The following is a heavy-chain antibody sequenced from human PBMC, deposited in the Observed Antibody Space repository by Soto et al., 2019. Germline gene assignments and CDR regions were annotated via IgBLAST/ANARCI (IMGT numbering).Heavy chain of an antibody. J-gene: IGHJ4*02. D-gene: IGHD4-17*01. CDR3: AKDPVPATVSTCIDS. Sequence: AARVNSSSYASNWVRQAPGKGLEWVSSISATSGNTYYADSVKGRFTISRDNSKHTLYLQMNSLRAEDTAIYYCAKDPVPATVSTCIDSWGQGSLVTVSS. CDR1: RVNSSSYA. V-gene: IGHV3-23*01. CDR2: ISATSGNT.